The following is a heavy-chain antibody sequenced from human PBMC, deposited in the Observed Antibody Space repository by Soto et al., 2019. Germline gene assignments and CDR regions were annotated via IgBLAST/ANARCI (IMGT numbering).Heavy chain of an antibody. J-gene: IGHJ4*02. V-gene: IGHV2-5*02. CDR1: GFSLSTSGVG. CDR3: AHKGGGDRILDY. D-gene: IGHD3-16*01. Sequence: QITLKESGPTLVKPTQTLTLTCTFSGFSLSTSGVGVGWIRQPPGKALEWLALIYWDDAKHYSPSLKSRLTITKDTSKNQVVLKMTNMDPVETATYYCAHKGGGDRILDYWGQGTLVTVSS. CDR2: IYWDDAK.